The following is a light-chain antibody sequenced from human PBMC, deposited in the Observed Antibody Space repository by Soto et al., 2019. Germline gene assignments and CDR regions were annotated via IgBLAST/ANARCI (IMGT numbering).Light chain of an antibody. CDR2: DAS. CDR1: NNINTW. V-gene: IGKV1-5*01. J-gene: IGKJ1*01. Sequence: DIQMTQSPSTLSASVGDRVTITCRASNNINTWVAWYQQKPGKAPKLLIYDASSLESGVPSRVSGSGSGTELTLTISSLQPDDFATYYCQQYNTFWTFGPGTKVDIK. CDR3: QQYNTFWT.